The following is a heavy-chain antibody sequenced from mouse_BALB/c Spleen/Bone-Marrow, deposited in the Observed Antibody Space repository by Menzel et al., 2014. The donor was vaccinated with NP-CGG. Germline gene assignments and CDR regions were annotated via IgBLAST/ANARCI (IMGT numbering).Heavy chain of an antibody. V-gene: IGHV5-12-2*01. D-gene: IGHD2-14*01. J-gene: IGHJ2*01. CDR1: GFTFSSYI. Sequence: EVQGVESGGGLVQPGGSLKLSCAASGFTFSSYIMSWVRQTPEKRLKWVAYISNGGDNTYYPDTVKGRFIISRDNAKNTLCLQMSSLKSEDTAMYYCVRHRYDGYYFDYWGQGTTLTVSS. CDR2: ISNGGDNT. CDR3: VRHRYDGYYFDY.